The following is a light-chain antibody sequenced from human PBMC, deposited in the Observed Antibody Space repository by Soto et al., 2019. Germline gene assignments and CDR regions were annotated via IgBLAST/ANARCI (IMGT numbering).Light chain of an antibody. J-gene: IGKJ2*01. V-gene: IGKV3-20*01. CDR2: GAS. Sequence: EILLTQSPGTLSLSPGERATLSCRARQSVSSNYLAWYQQKPGQAPRLLIYGASSRATGIPDRFSGSGSGTDFTLTISRLEPEDFAVYYCQQYGSSSYTFGQGTKLEIK. CDR3: QQYGSSSYT. CDR1: QSVSSNY.